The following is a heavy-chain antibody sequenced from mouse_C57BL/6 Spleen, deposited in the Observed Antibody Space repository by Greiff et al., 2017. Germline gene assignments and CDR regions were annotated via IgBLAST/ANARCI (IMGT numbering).Heavy chain of an antibody. D-gene: IGHD2-2*01. J-gene: IGHJ3*01. Sequence: DVMLVESGGDLVKPGGSLKLSCAASGFTFSSYGMSWVRQTPDKRLEWVATISSGGSYTYYPDSVKGRFTISRDNAKNTLYLQMSSLKSEDTAMYYCARPSTMVTTEFAYWGQGTLVTVSA. CDR3: ARPSTMVTTEFAY. CDR2: ISSGGSYT. CDR1: GFTFSSYG. V-gene: IGHV5-6*02.